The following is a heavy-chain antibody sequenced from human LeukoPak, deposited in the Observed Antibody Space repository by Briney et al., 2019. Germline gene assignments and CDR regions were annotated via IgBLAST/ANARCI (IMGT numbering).Heavy chain of an antibody. CDR3: ARKDVRYFDWLSDNWFDP. Sequence: SETLSLTCAVSGYSICSGYYWGWIRQPPGKGLEWIGSIYHSGSTYYNPSLKSRVTISVDTSKKQFSLKLSSVTAADTAVYYCARKDVRYFDWLSDNWFDPWGQGTLVTVSS. V-gene: IGHV4-38-2*01. D-gene: IGHD3-9*01. J-gene: IGHJ5*02. CDR2: IYHSGST. CDR1: GYSICSGYY.